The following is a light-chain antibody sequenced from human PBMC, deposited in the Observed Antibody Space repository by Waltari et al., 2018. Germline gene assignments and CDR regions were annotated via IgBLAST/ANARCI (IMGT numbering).Light chain of an antibody. J-gene: IGKJ5*01. CDR3: QRYFNIVL. CDR1: QRVFNNANQKNQ. CDR2: WAS. V-gene: IGKV4-1*01. Sequence: DIVVTQSPHSLAVSLGERATINCNPGQRVFNNANQKNQFAWYQQKPGQPPKLLIYWASTRESGVPERFSGSGSGTDFTLTISSLQAEDVAVYYCQRYFNIVLFGQGTRVEIK.